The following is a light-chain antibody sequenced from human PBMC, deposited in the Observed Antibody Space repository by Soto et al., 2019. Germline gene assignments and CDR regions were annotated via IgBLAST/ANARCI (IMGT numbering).Light chain of an antibody. V-gene: IGLV2-14*01. CDR1: SSDVGGYNY. Sequence: QSALTQPASVSGSPGQSITISCTGTSSDVGGYNYVSWYQQHPGKAPKLMMFDVSNRPSGVSNRFSGSKSGNTASLTISGLQAEDEADYYCSSYTSNSTLYVFGTGTKLTVL. CDR2: DVS. J-gene: IGLJ1*01. CDR3: SSYTSNSTLYV.